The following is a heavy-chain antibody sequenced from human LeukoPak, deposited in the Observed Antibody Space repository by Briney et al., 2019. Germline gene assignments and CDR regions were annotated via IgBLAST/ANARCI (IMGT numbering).Heavy chain of an antibody. Sequence: PGGSLRLSCAASGFTFSSYGMHWVRQAPGKGLEWVAFIRYDGSNKYYADSVKGRFTLSRDNSKNTLYLQMNSLRAEDTAVYYCAKIIVVVPAATDFFDYWGQGTLVTVSP. V-gene: IGHV3-30*02. D-gene: IGHD2-2*01. CDR1: GFTFSSYG. CDR2: IRYDGSNK. CDR3: AKIIVVVPAATDFFDY. J-gene: IGHJ4*02.